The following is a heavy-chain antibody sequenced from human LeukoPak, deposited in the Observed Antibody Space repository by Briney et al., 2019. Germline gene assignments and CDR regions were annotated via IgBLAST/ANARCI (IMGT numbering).Heavy chain of an antibody. V-gene: IGHV3-21*01. D-gene: IGHD1-1*01. CDR2: ISSSSSYI. J-gene: IGHJ3*02. CDR1: GFTFSSYS. Sequence: KAGGSLRLSCAASGFTFSSYSMIWVRQAPGKGREWVSSISSSSSYIYYADSVKGRFTISRDNAKNSLYLQMHSLRAEDTAVYYCAREKLETNAFDIWGQGTMVTVSS. CDR3: AREKLETNAFDI.